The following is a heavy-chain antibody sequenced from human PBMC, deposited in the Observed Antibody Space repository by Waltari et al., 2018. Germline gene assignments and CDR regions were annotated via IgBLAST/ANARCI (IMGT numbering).Heavy chain of an antibody. J-gene: IGHJ4*02. D-gene: IGHD3-22*01. CDR1: VGSISSHY. CDR2: IYYSGST. V-gene: IGHV4-59*11. Sequence: QVQLQESGPGLVKPSETLSLTCTVSVGSISSHYWSWIRQPPGKGLEWIGYIYYSGSTNYNPSLKSRVTISVDTSKNQFSLKLSSVTAADTAVYYCAREDSSGYYYQTKGGFDYWGQGTLVTVSS. CDR3: AREDSSGYYYQTKGGFDY.